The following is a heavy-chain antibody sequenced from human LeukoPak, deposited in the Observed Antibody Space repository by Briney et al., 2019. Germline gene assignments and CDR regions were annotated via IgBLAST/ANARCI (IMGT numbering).Heavy chain of an antibody. V-gene: IGHV3-11*01. D-gene: IGHD3-10*01. Sequence: PGGSLRLSCAASGFIFSDYYMGWVRQAPGKGLEWVSYISNKGSSSTTYYADSVKGRFTISRDDAQNSLYLQMNSLRADATAVNYCARAPPGVHPFDYWGQGRLVTVSS. CDR1: GFIFSDYY. J-gene: IGHJ4*02. CDR3: ARAPPGVHPFDY. CDR2: ISNKGSSSTT.